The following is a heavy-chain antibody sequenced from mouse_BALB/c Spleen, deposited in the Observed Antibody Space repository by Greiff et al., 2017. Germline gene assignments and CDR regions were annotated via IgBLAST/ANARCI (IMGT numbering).Heavy chain of an antibody. Sequence: VQLQQSGAELVKPGASVKLSCTASGFNIKDTYMHWVKQRPEQGMEWIGRIDPANGNTKYDPKFQGKATITADTSSNTAYLQLSSLTSEDTAVYYCARGGNPTYYFDYWGQGTSVTVSS. CDR3: ARGGNPTYYFDY. J-gene: IGHJ4*01. D-gene: IGHD1-1*01. CDR2: IDPANGNT. CDR1: GFNIKDTY. V-gene: IGHV14-3*02.